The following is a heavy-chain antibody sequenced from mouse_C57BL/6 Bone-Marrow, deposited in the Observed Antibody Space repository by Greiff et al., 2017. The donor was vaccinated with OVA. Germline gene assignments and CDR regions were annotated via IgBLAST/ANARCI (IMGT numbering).Heavy chain of an antibody. Sequence: DVMLVESGGGLVQPGGSLKLSCAASGFTFSDYYMYWVRQTPEKRLEWVAYISNGGGSTYYPDTVKGRFTISRDNAKNTLYLQMSRLKSEDTAMYYCARGEGGYPWYFDVWGTGTTVTVSS. D-gene: IGHD2-2*01. CDR1: GFTFSDYY. CDR2: ISNGGGST. V-gene: IGHV5-12*01. CDR3: ARGEGGYPWYFDV. J-gene: IGHJ1*03.